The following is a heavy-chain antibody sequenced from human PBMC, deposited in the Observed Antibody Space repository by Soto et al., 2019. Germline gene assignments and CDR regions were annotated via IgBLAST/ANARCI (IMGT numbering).Heavy chain of an antibody. CDR2: IYYSGST. Sequence: PSETLSLTCTVSGGSISSSSYYWGWIRQPPGKGLEWIGSIYYSGSTYYNPSLKSRVTISVDTSKNQFSLKLSSVTAADTAVYYGARLPAAGTSPYYYYYYMNVWGKGTTFTVSS. CDR1: GGSISSSSYY. V-gene: IGHV4-39*01. CDR3: ARLPAAGTSPYYYYYYMNV. D-gene: IGHD6-13*01. J-gene: IGHJ6*03.